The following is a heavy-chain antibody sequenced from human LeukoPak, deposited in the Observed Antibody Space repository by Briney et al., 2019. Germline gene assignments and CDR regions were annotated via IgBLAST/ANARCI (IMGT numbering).Heavy chain of an antibody. J-gene: IGHJ4*02. CDR1: GFTFSRSP. CDR3: AREGTSSGHCGNFDY. D-gene: IGHD3-22*01. Sequence: GGSLRLSCAASGFTFSRSPMHWICQVPGKGLEWVAGISYDETSEHYADSVKGRFTISRDNSKNTLYLQMNSLKTEDTAVYYCAREGTSSGHCGNFDYWGQGILVTVSS. CDR2: ISYDETSE. V-gene: IGHV3-30-3*01.